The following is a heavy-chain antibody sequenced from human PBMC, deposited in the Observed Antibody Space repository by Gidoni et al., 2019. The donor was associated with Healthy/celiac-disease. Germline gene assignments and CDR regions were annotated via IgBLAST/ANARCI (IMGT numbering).Heavy chain of an antibody. D-gene: IGHD3-9*01. V-gene: IGHV3-7*03. CDR2: IKQDGSEK. CDR1: GFTFSSYW. CDR3: ARARGAYYDILTGYTAYYFDY. J-gene: IGHJ4*02. Sequence: EVQLVESGGGLVQPGGSLRLSCAASGFTFSSYWMSWVRQAPGKGLEWVANIKQDGSEKYYVDSVKGRFTISRDNAKNSLYLQMNSLRAEDTAVYYCARARGAYYDILTGYTAYYFDYWGQGTLVTVSS.